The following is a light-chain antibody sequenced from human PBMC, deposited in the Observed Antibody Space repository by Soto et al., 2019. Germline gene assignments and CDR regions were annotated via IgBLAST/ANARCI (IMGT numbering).Light chain of an antibody. V-gene: IGLV1-44*01. Sequence: QSVLTQPPSASGTPGQGVTISCSGSSSTIRSNFVVWYHQLPGTAPKLLIYGNDRRPSGVPDRFSGSKSGTSASLAITGLQSEDEADYYCAAWDDTLNGWVFGGGTKLTVL. CDR2: GND. J-gene: IGLJ3*02. CDR1: SSTIRSNF. CDR3: AAWDDTLNGWV.